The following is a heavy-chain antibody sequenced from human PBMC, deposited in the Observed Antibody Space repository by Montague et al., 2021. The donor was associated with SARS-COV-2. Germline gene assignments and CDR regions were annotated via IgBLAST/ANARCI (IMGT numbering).Heavy chain of an antibody. CDR2: ISSSGNTM. CDR3: ARGFPVAMAAREEGY. J-gene: IGHJ4*02. D-gene: IGHD6-19*01. CDR1: GFTFSSYD. V-gene: IGHV3-48*03. Sequence: SLRLSCAASGFTFSSYDMNWVRQAPGKGLEWVSYISSSGNTMYSADSVKGRFTTSRDNAKNSLYLQMNSLRAEDTAVYYCARGFPVAMAAREEGYWGQGILVTVSS.